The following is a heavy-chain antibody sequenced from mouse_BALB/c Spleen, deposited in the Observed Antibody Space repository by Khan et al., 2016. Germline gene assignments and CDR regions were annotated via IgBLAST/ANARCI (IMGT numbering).Heavy chain of an antibody. CDR3: ARLYYSGWVEY. J-gene: IGHJ2*01. V-gene: IGHV4-1*02. CDR1: GFDFSRYW. CDR2: INPASSTI. D-gene: IGHD1-1*01. Sequence: EVKLPESGGGLVQPGGSLKLSCAASGFDFSRYWMRWVRQAPGQGLEWIGEINPASSTINYSPSLQDKFIISTDTAKNTLYLQMSNVRSEDTALYYCARLYYSGWVEYWGQGTTLTVSS.